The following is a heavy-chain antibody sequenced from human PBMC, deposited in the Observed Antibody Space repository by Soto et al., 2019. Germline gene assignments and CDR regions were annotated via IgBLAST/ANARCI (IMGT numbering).Heavy chain of an antibody. CDR3: ARYFSTYSGSYRGETYYYYYGMDV. J-gene: IGHJ6*02. CDR1: GFSLSNARMG. V-gene: IGHV2-26*01. Sequence: QVTLKESGPVLVNPTETLTLTCTVSGFSLSNARMGVSWIRQPPGKALEWLAHIFSNDEKSYSTSLKSRLTISKDTSKSQVVLTMTNMDPVDTATYYCARYFSTYSGSYRGETYYYYYGMDVWGQGTTVTVSS. D-gene: IGHD1-26*01. CDR2: IFSNDEK.